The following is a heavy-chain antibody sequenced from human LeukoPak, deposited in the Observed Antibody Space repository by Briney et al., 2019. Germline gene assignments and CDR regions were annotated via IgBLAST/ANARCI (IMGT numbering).Heavy chain of an antibody. Sequence: SETLSLTCAVYGGSFSGYYWSWIRQPPGKGLEWIGEINHSGSTNYNPSLKSRVTISVDTSKNQFSLKLSSVTAADTAVYYCARATVTTFYYWGQGTLVTVSS. V-gene: IGHV4-34*01. J-gene: IGHJ4*02. CDR1: GGSFSGYY. D-gene: IGHD4-17*01. CDR2: INHSGST. CDR3: ARATVTTFYY.